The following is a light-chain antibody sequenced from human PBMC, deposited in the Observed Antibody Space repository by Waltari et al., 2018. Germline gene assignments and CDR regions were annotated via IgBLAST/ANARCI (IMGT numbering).Light chain of an antibody. CDR2: DAS. CDR1: QSGGKY. Sequence: SGRASQSGGKYVGWYQQKPGQAPRLLIYDASIRATGIPDRFSGSGSGTDFSLTISRLEPEDSAVYYCQKYVNLPATFGQGTKVEI. J-gene: IGKJ1*01. CDR3: QKYVNLPAT. V-gene: IGKV3-20*01.